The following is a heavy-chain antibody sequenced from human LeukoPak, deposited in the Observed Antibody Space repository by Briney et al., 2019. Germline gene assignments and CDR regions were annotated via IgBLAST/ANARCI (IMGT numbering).Heavy chain of an antibody. J-gene: IGHJ6*02. CDR2: IYYSGST. Sequence: SETLSLTCTVSGGSISSYYWSWIRQPPGKGLEWIGYIYYSGSTNYNPSLKSRVTISVDTSKNQFSLKLSSVTAAHTAVYYCAREKLEQVGYGMDVWGQGTTVTVSS. CDR1: GGSISSYY. CDR3: AREKLEQVGYGMDV. V-gene: IGHV4-59*01. D-gene: IGHD1/OR15-1a*01.